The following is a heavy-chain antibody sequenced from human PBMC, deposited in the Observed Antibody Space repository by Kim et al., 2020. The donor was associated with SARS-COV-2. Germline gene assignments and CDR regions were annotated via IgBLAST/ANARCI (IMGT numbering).Heavy chain of an antibody. CDR3: AKSMVRGRGMDV. CDR2: IWNDGSNK. CDR1: GFTFSSYG. V-gene: IGHV3-33*06. D-gene: IGHD3-10*01. Sequence: GGSLRLSCAASGFTFSSYGMHWVRQAPGKGLEWVAVIWNDGSNKNYADSVKGRFTISRDNSKNTLYVQMNSLRAEDTAVYYCAKSMVRGRGMDVWGQGTTVTVSS. J-gene: IGHJ6*02.